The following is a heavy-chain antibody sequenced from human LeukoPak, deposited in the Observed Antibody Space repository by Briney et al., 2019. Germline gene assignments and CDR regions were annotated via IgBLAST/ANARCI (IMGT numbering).Heavy chain of an antibody. CDR2: ISAYNGNT. CDR1: GYTFSTNG. V-gene: IGHV1-18*01. D-gene: IGHD3-10*01. J-gene: IGHJ5*02. Sequence: GASVKVSCKASGYTFSTNGISWVRQAPGQGLEWMGWISAYNGNTNYAQKLQGRVTMTTDTSTSTAYMELRSLRSVDTAVYYCARDRGRAPFDPWGQGTLDTVSS. CDR3: ARDRGRAPFDP.